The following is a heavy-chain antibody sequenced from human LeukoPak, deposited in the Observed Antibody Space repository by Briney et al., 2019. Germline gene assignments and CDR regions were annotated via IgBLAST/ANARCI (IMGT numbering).Heavy chain of an antibody. CDR1: GYSFTSYW. V-gene: IGHV5-51*01. CDR2: IYPGDSDT. Sequence: RGESLKISCKCSGYSFTSYWIGWVRQMPGKGLEWMGIIYPGDSDTRYSPSFQGQVTISADKSITTAYLQWSSLKASDTAMYYCARVAGTGYYYYGMDVWGQGTTVTVSS. CDR3: ARVAGTGYYYYGMDV. J-gene: IGHJ6*02. D-gene: IGHD6-19*01.